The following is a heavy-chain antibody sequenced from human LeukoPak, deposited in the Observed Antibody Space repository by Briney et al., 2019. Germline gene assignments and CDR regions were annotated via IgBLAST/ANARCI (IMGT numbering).Heavy chain of an antibody. V-gene: IGHV3-15*07. Sequence: GGSLRLSCAGSGFTFSNAWMNWVRKAPGKGLEWVGRIKSYVNGGTIDYAAPVKGRFTISRDDPRNTVYLQMNSLKTEDTAVYYCSTGGYFFDFWGQGILVTVSS. J-gene: IGHJ4*02. CDR1: GFTFSNAW. D-gene: IGHD3-22*01. CDR3: STGGYFFDF. CDR2: IKSYVNGGTI.